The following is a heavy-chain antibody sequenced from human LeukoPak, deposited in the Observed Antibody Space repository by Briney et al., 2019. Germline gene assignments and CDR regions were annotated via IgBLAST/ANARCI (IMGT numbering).Heavy chain of an antibody. Sequence: SETLSLTCTVSGGSLSNFYWSWVRQPPGKGLEWIGYVFYDGGTRYTASLESRVTISLDTSKNQFTLRLSSVTAADTAFYYCARQLSGHYGKSGYYPYYFDYWGQGALVTVSS. CDR3: ARQLSGHYGKSGYYPYYFDY. D-gene: IGHD3-22*01. CDR2: VFYDGGT. V-gene: IGHV4-59*08. CDR1: GGSLSNFY. J-gene: IGHJ4*02.